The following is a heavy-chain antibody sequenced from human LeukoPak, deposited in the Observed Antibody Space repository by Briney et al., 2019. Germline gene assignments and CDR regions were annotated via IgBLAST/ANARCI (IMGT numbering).Heavy chain of an antibody. CDR2: IRYDGSNK. D-gene: IGHD3-3*01. Sequence: GGSLRLSCAASGFTFSSYGMHWVRQAPGKGLEWVAFIRYDGSNKYYADSVKGRFTISRDNSKNTLYLQMNSLRAEDTAVYYCAKAQITALRFLEWLSDYWGQGTLVTVSS. V-gene: IGHV3-30*02. CDR3: AKAQITALRFLEWLSDY. CDR1: GFTFSSYG. J-gene: IGHJ4*02.